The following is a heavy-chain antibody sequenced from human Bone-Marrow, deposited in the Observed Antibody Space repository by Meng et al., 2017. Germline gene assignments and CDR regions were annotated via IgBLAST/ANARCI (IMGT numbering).Heavy chain of an antibody. CDR3: ARDRGGYGDISY. V-gene: IGHV4-30-4*01. J-gene: IGHJ4*02. CDR2: IYYSGTT. D-gene: IGHD4-17*01. Sequence: QVQLQESGPGLVKPSQTLSLTCTVSNDSIRSGDYYWSWIRQPPGKGLEWIGFIYYSGTTYYNPSLKSRVTISVDTSKNQFSLNLSSVTAADTAVYYCARDRGGYGDISYWGQGTWSPSPQ. CDR1: NDSIRSGDYY.